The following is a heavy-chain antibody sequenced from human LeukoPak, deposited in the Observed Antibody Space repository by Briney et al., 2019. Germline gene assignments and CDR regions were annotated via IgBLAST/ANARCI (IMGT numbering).Heavy chain of an antibody. CDR1: GFTFDDYA. J-gene: IGHJ3*02. D-gene: IGHD1-1*01. V-gene: IGHV3-43*02. Sequence: PGGSLRLSCAASGFTFDDYAMHWVRQAPGKGLEWVSHISGDGSSTYYADSMKGRFTISRDNSKNSLFLQMNSLRTEDTALYYCAKDVGRTPNACDIRGQGTMVTVSS. CDR2: ISGDGSST. CDR3: AKDVGRTPNACDI.